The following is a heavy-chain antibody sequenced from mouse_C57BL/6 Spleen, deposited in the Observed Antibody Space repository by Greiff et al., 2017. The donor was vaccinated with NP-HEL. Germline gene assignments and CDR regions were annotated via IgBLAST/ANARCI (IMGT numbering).Heavy chain of an antibody. CDR2: ISSGSSTI. CDR3: ARRHYYGSSYGFAY. D-gene: IGHD1-1*01. J-gene: IGHJ3*01. Sequence: EVQLVESGGGLVKPGGSLKLSCAASGFTFSDYGMHWVRQAPEKGLEWVAYISSGSSTIYYADTLKGRFTIPGDNAKNNMFLQMTSLRSEDTAMYYWARRHYYGSSYGFAYWGQGTLVTVSA. V-gene: IGHV5-17*01. CDR1: GFTFSDYG.